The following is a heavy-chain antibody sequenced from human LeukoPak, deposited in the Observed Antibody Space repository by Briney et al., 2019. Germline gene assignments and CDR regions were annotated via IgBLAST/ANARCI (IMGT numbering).Heavy chain of an antibody. CDR2: IYQSGST. CDR3: ARERYDINDY. J-gene: IGHJ4*02. V-gene: IGHV4-38-2*02. D-gene: IGHD5-12*01. CDR1: GYSISSGYY. Sequence: SETLSLTCTVSGYSISSGYYWGWIRQPPGKGLEWIGYIYQSGSTHYNPSLKSRVTISIDTSKNQFSLKLSSVTAADTAVYYCARERYDINDYWGQGTLVTVSS.